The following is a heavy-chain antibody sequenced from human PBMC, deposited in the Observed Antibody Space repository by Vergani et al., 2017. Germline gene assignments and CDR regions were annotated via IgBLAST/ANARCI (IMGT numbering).Heavy chain of an antibody. CDR3: AGRVVVPVLRRWGYGMDV. D-gene: IGHD2-2*01. CDR1: GFTFSSYA. CDR2: TNGSGDIT. V-gene: IGHV3-23*01. Sequence: VHLLESGGGLVQPGGSLRLSCAASGFTFSSYAITWVREAPGKGLDGGSVTNGSGDITSYADSVKGRFTISRDDSKNTIYLQMSSQSAEDAAVYYCAGRVVVPVLRRWGYGMDVWGKGATVTVSS. J-gene: IGHJ6*04.